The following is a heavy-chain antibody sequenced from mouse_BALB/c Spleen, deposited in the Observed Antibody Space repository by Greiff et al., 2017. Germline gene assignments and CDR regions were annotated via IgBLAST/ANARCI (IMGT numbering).Heavy chain of an antibody. V-gene: IGHV5-6*01. Sequence: EVQLVESGGDLVKPGGSLKLSCAASGFTFSSYGMSWVRQTPDKRLEWVATISSGGSYTYYPDSVKGRFTISRDNAKNTLYLQMSSLKSEDTAMYYCARHSAGLFDYWGQGTTLTVSS. J-gene: IGHJ2*01. D-gene: IGHD3-1*01. CDR2: ISSGGSYT. CDR3: ARHSAGLFDY. CDR1: GFTFSSYG.